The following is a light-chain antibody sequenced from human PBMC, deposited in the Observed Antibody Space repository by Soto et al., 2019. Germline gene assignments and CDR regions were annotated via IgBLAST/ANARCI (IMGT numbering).Light chain of an antibody. J-gene: IGKJ2*01. CDR1: QGISSA. CDR3: LQFNSYPQT. Sequence: AIQFTQSPSYLSASVGDRVTITCRASQGISSALAWYQQKPGKAPKLLIYDASSLESGVPSRFSGSGSGTDFTLTISSLQPEDFATYYCLQFNSYPQTFGQGTKLEIK. V-gene: IGKV1-13*02. CDR2: DAS.